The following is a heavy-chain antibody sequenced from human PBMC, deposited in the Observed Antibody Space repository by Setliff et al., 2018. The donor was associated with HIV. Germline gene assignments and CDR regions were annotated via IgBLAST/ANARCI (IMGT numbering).Heavy chain of an antibody. CDR3: ARGDFDF. Sequence: GASVKVSCKTSGFTFSNYAIHWVRRAPGQGLEWMGWINAGNGDTRYSPKFQGRVTFTRDSSASTVYMEMSSLRSEDTAMFYCARGDFDFWGQGTLVTVSS. CDR1: GFTFSNYA. CDR2: INAGNGDT. V-gene: IGHV1-3*01. D-gene: IGHD2-21*01. J-gene: IGHJ4*02.